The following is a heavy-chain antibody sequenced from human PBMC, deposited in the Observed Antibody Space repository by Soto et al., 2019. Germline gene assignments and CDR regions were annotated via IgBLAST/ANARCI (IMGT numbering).Heavy chain of an antibody. CDR1: GGSISGNYIY. V-gene: IGHV4-39*07. Sequence: SETLSLTCTVSGGSISGNYIYWGWIRQPPGKGLEWIGSMSYSGTTNTNPSLKSRVTVSVDTSKNQFSLKLSSVTAADTAVYYCASWVEVSLDYFDSWGQGTPVTVSS. CDR3: ASWVEVSLDYFDS. D-gene: IGHD1-20*01. CDR2: MSYSGTT. J-gene: IGHJ4*02.